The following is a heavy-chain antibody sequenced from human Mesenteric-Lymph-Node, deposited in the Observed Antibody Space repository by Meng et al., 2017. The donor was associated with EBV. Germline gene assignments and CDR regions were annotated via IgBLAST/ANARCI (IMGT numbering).Heavy chain of an antibody. CDR2: VYYSGST. J-gene: IGHJ5*02. CDR1: GGYVSSNNYY. V-gene: IGHV4-61*01. Sequence: QLQLQESGPGLVKPSETLSLTCTVSGGYVSSNNYYWSWIRQPPGKGLEWIGYVYYSGSTNYNPSLKSRVTISVDTSKNQFSLDLYSVTAADTAVYYCARENPARGNWFDPWGQGALVTVSS. CDR3: ARENPARGNWFDP. D-gene: IGHD3-10*01.